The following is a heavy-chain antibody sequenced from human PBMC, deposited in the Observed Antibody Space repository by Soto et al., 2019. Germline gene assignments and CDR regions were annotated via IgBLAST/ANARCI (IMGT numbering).Heavy chain of an antibody. CDR1: GFTFRGYA. D-gene: IGHD6-19*01. J-gene: IGHJ4*02. V-gene: IGHV3-23*01. CDR2: ISNGDGNT. CDR3: GKLKGVAGWYCDY. Sequence: EVQLLESGGGLVQPGGSLRLSCAASGFTFRGYAMTWVRQAPGKGLDWVSTISNGDGNTYYADSVKGRFTISRDNSKNTLYLQMNSLRAEDTAVYYCGKLKGVAGWYCDYWGQGTLVTISS.